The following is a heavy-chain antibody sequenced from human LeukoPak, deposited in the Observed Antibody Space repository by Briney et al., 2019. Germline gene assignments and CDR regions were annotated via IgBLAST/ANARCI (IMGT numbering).Heavy chain of an antibody. D-gene: IGHD2-8*01. V-gene: IGHV3-7*01. CDR1: GFTFSTYW. CDR2: INTDGSEK. J-gene: IGHJ4*02. CDR3: ARDRGYCTNGVCYTVFEY. Sequence: GGSLRLSCGVSGFTFSTYWMGWVRQAPGKGLEWVANINTDGSEKNYVDSLKGRFTISRDNAKNSLYLEMNSLRAEDTAVYYCARDRGYCTNGVCYTVFEYWGQGTLVTVSS.